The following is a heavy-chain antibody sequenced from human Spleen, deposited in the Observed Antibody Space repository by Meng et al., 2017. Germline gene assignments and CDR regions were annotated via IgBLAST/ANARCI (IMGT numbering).Heavy chain of an antibody. CDR2: IKRDGSEQ. D-gene: IGHD1-7*01. J-gene: IGHJ3*02. CDR1: GFTFSSYA. Sequence: GESLKISCAASGFTFSSYAMSWVRQAPGKGLEWVANIKRDGSEQYYVDSVKGRFTISRDNAKNSLFLQMNSLRAEDTAVYYCAGVERNYGDVFDIWGQGTMVTVSS. V-gene: IGHV3-7*01. CDR3: AGVERNYGDVFDI.